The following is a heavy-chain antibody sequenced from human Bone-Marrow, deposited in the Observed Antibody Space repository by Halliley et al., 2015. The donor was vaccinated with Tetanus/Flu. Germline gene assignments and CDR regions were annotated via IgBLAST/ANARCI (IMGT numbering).Heavy chain of an antibody. D-gene: IGHD6-19*01. Sequence: SLRLSCEASGFSFSSYAMSWVRQAPGKGLEWVSSIGDHENSIDYTKSVKGRFTISRDNSKNTVYLQMNSLRVEDTAVYYCAKGVVYSSGWSNAFDIWGQGTLVTVSS. CDR3: AKGVVYSSGWSNAFDI. J-gene: IGHJ3*02. V-gene: IGHV3-23*01. CDR1: GFSFSSYA. CDR2: IGDHENSI.